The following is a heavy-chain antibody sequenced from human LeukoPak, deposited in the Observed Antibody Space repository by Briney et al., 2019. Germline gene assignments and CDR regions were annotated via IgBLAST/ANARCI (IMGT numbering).Heavy chain of an antibody. J-gene: IGHJ3*02. CDR2: IKIKTDVGTT. CDR1: GFTFSNAW. Sequence: GGSLRLSCAASGFTFSNAWMSWVRQAPGKGLEWVGRIKIKTDVGTTDYAAPVKGRFTISRDDSKNTLYLQMNSLKTEDTAVYYCTTITMTPVNDAFDIWGQGTIVTVSS. D-gene: IGHD4-17*01. CDR3: TTITMTPVNDAFDI. V-gene: IGHV3-15*01.